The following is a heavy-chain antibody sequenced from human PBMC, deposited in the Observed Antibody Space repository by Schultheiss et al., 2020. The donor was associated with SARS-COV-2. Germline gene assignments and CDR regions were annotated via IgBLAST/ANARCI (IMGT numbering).Heavy chain of an antibody. Sequence: GGSLRLSCSASGFTFSSYAMHWVRQAPGKGLEYVSSISSNGGSTYYADSVKGRFTISRDNSKNTLYLQMNSLRAEDTAVYYCAKPGGDCSSTSCYNYYYYYGMDVWGQGTTVTVSS. D-gene: IGHD2-2*01. V-gene: IGHV3-64D*09. CDR2: ISSNGGST. CDR3: AKPGGDCSSTSCYNYYYYYGMDV. J-gene: IGHJ6*02. CDR1: GFTFSSYA.